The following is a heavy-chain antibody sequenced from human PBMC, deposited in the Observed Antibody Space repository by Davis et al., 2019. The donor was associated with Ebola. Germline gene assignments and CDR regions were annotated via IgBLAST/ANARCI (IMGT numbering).Heavy chain of an antibody. CDR1: GFTFSGSA. D-gene: IGHD3-10*02. Sequence: GGSLRLSCAASGFTFSGSAMHWLRQASGKGLEWVGRIRSKANSYATAYSASVKGRFTISRDDSKNTAYLQMNSLKTEDTAVYYCTCSSDGMDVGGQGTTVTVSS. CDR2: IRSKANSYAT. CDR3: TCSSDGMDV. J-gene: IGHJ6*02. V-gene: IGHV3-73*01.